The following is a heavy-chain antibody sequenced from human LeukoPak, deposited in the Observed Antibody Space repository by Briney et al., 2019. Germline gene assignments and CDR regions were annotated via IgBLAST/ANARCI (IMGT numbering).Heavy chain of an antibody. V-gene: IGHV3-30-3*01. D-gene: IGHD3-16*02. Sequence: GGSLRLSCAASGFTFSSNAMHWVRQAPGKGLEWVAVMSYDGSNKYYADSVKGRFTISRDNSKNTLYLQTNSLRAEDTAVYYCARAPLGLGELSLGYFDYWGQGTLVTVSS. CDR3: ARAPLGLGELSLGYFDY. CDR2: MSYDGSNK. CDR1: GFTFSSNA. J-gene: IGHJ4*02.